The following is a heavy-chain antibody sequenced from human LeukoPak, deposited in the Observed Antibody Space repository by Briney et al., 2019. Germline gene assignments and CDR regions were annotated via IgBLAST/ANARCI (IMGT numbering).Heavy chain of an antibody. V-gene: IGHV1-69*04. Sequence: SVKVSCTASGGTFSSYAISWVRQAPGQGLEWVGRIIPILGIANYAQKFRGRVTITADKSTSTAYMELSSLRSEDTAVYYCARGVGILTGYYGPFDPWGQGTLVTVSS. CDR3: ARGVGILTGYYGPFDP. CDR2: IIPILGIA. D-gene: IGHD3-9*01. CDR1: GGTFSSYA. J-gene: IGHJ5*02.